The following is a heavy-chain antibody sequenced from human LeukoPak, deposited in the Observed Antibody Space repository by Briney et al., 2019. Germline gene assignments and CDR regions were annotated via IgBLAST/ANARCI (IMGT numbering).Heavy chain of an antibody. D-gene: IGHD1-26*01. Sequence: PSETLSLTCTVSGGSISNYYWSWIRQPPGEGLEWIGYIYFSGTTKYSPSLKSRVTISVDTSKKQFSLKLSSVTAADTAVYYCAQGRWELPYWGQGTLVTVSS. J-gene: IGHJ4*02. CDR1: GGSISNYY. CDR3: AQGRWELPY. CDR2: IYFSGTT. V-gene: IGHV4-59*12.